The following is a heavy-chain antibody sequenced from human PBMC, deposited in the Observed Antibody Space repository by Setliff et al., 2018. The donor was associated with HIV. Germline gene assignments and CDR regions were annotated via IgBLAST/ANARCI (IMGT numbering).Heavy chain of an antibody. Sequence: ETLSLTCTVSGGSISSSSYYWGWIRQPPGKGLEWIGSIYYSGSTYYNASLKSRVTISVDTSKNQFSLNLRSVTAADTAVYYCARSPAAEGYWGQGTLVTVSS. CDR1: GGSISSSSYY. J-gene: IGHJ4*02. CDR3: ARSPAAEGY. CDR2: IYYSGST. D-gene: IGHD6-13*01. V-gene: IGHV4-39*01.